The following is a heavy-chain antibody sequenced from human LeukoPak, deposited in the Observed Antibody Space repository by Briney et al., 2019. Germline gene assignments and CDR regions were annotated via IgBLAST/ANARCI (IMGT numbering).Heavy chain of an antibody. CDR2: IKQDGSEK. CDR3: ANPPTVTTIRFDP. V-gene: IGHV3-7*03. D-gene: IGHD4-17*01. CDR1: GFTFSSYW. Sequence: PGGSLRLSCAASGFTFSSYWMSWVRQAPGKGLEWVANIKQDGSEKYYVDSVKGRFTISRDNSKNTLYLQMNSLRAEDTAVYYCANPPTVTTIRFDPWGQGTLVTVSS. J-gene: IGHJ5*02.